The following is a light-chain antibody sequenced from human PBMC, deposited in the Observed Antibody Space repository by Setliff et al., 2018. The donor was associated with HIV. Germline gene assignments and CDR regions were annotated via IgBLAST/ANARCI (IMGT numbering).Light chain of an antibody. CDR1: SSDVGTYNL. J-gene: IGLJ3*02. V-gene: IGLV2-23*02. CDR2: EVT. CDR3: CSYAGSGTSWV. Sequence: QSALAQPASVSGSPGQSITISCIGTSSDVGTYNLVSWYQQHPGKAPKLLIYEVTKRPSGVSNRFSGSKSHNTASLTLSGLQAEDESDYYCCSYAGSGTSWVFGGGTQLTVL.